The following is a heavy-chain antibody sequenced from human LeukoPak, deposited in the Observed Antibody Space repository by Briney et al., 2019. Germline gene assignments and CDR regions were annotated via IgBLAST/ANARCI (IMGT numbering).Heavy chain of an antibody. D-gene: IGHD3-10*01. Sequence: SETLSLTCTVSGGSISNYYWSWIRQPPGKRLEWIGYIYYVGSANYNPSLKSRVTMSVDTSKNQISLNLRSVTAADTAVYYCARQTMVRGVIHFDYWGQGTLVTVSS. J-gene: IGHJ4*02. V-gene: IGHV4-59*08. CDR1: GGSISNYY. CDR3: ARQTMVRGVIHFDY. CDR2: IYYVGSA.